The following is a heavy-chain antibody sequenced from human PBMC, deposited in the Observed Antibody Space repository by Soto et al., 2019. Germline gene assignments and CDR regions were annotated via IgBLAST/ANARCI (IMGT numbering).Heavy chain of an antibody. J-gene: IGHJ6*03. CDR2: IYYSGST. CDR1: GGSISSGGYS. CDR3: ASQALVGPMDV. V-gene: IGHV4-31*11. Sequence: PSETLSLTCAVSGGSISSGGYSWSWIRQHPGKGLEWIGYIYYSGSTYYNPSLKSRVTISVDTSKNQFSLKLSSVTAADTAVYYCASQALVGPMDVWGKGTTVTVSS. D-gene: IGHD6-13*01.